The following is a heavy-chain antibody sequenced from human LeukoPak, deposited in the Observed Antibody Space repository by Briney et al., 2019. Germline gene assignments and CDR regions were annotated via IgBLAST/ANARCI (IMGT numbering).Heavy chain of an antibody. J-gene: IGHJ4*02. D-gene: IGHD6-19*01. V-gene: IGHV4-39*01. CDR1: GGSISSSNFY. CDR3: ARHSSGHGKFDY. CDR2: IYYSGST. Sequence: SETLSLTCTVSGGSISSSNFYWGWIRQPPGKGLEWIGSIYYSGSTSYNPFLKSRVTISVDTSKNQFSLKLSSVTAADTAVFFCARHSSGHGKFDYWGQGTLVTVSS.